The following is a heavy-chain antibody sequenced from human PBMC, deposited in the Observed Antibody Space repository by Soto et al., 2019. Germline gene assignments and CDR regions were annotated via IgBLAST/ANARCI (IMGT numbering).Heavy chain of an antibody. Sequence: PGGSLRLSCAASGFTFSDYAMGWVRQAPGKGLEWVSVISGNAGSTFYTDSVKGRFTISRDNSRNTLYLQMNSLRVEDTAIYYCAKEEGSTWYPTDHWGQGTLVTVSS. J-gene: IGHJ4*02. CDR3: AKEEGSTWYPTDH. D-gene: IGHD1-20*01. V-gene: IGHV3-23*01. CDR1: GFTFSDYA. CDR2: ISGNAGST.